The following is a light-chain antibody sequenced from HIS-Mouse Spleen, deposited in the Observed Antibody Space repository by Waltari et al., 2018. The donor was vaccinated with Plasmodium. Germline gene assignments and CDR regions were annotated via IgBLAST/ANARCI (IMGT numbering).Light chain of an antibody. CDR3: CSYAGSYTLV. J-gene: IGLJ2*01. CDR1: STAVGGYNS. V-gene: IGLV2-11*01. CDR2: DVS. Sequence: QSALTQPRPVPGPPGQSVTTSCTGTSTAVGGYNSVPWYQQHPGKAPKLMIYDVSKRPSGVPDRFSGSKSGNTASLTISGLQAEDEADYYCCSYAGSYTLVFGGGTKLTVL.